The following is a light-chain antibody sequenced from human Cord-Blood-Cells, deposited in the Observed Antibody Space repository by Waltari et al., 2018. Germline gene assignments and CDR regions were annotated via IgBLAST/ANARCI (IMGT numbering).Light chain of an antibody. CDR3: CSDAGSYTWV. CDR1: SSDVGGYNY. CDR2: DFS. Sequence: QSALTQPRSVSGSPGQSVTISCTGTSSDVGGYNYVSWYQQHPGKAPKLMIYDFSKRPSGVPDRFSGAKSCNTASLTISGLHAEDEADYYCCSDAGSYTWVFGGGTKLTVL. V-gene: IGLV2-11*01. J-gene: IGLJ3*02.